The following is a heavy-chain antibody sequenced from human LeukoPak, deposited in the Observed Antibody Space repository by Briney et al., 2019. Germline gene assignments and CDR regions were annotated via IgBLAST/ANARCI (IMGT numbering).Heavy chain of an antibody. Sequence: GGSHRLSCVGSGFSFTDAWMSWVRQIPGKGLEWVGRIKSKTDGGTTDYAAPVKGRFTISRDDSKNTLYLQMNSLETEDTAVYYCTTDNLDVRHDIDDYWGQGTLVTVSS. D-gene: IGHD3-9*01. CDR2: IKSKTDGGTT. J-gene: IGHJ4*02. CDR1: GFSFTDAW. CDR3: TTDNLDVRHDIDDY. V-gene: IGHV3-15*01.